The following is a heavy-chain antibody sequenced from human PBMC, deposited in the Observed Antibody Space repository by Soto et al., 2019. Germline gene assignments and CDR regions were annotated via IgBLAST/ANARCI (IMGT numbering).Heavy chain of an antibody. V-gene: IGHV2-5*01. CDR3: AHRYGGNYYRWYFDS. D-gene: IGHD1-26*01. CDR2: ISWKDEK. J-gene: IGHJ4*02. CDR1: GFSLSTSGAG. Sequence: QITLKESGPTLVKPTQTLTVTCTFSGFSLSTSGAGVGWIRQSPGKAPEWLALISWKDEKRYNPGLKSRLTITKYTSKNQVVLTMTDLDPVDTATYFCAHRYGGNYYRWYFDSWGKRTLVTVSS.